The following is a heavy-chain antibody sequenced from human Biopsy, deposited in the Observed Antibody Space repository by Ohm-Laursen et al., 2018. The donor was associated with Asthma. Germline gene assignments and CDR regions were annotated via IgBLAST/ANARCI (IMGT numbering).Heavy chain of an antibody. CDR1: GGSIRSHD. J-gene: IGHJ5*02. V-gene: IGHV4-59*11. D-gene: IGHD2-15*01. CDR2: VSHTGST. CDR3: ARLADCSGGACYSYGWFDP. Sequence: SETLSLTWPVSGGSIRSHDWTWIRLPPGKGLEYIGDVSHTGSTNYNPSLKSRVTMSLDTSKNQFSLRLTSVTPADTAVYYCARLADCSGGACYSYGWFDPWGQGTRVTVSS.